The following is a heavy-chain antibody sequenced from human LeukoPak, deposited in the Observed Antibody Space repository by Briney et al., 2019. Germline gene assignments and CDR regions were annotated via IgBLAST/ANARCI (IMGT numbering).Heavy chain of an antibody. V-gene: IGHV3-23*01. J-gene: IGHJ4*02. CDR3: AKGSRDSGGWYRDY. CDR2: ISGSGGST. Sequence: GGSLRLSCAASGFTFSSYAMSWVRQAPGKGLDWVSAISGSGGSTNYADSVKGRFTISRDNSKNTLYLQMNSLRTEDTAVYYCAKGSRDSGGWYRDYWGQGTLVTVSS. CDR1: GFTFSSYA. D-gene: IGHD6-19*01.